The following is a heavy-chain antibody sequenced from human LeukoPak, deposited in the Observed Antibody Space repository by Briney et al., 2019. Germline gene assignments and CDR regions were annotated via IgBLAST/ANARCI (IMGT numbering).Heavy chain of an antibody. CDR2: MNPNSGNT. J-gene: IGHJ4*02. Sequence: ASVKVSCKASGYTFTSYDINWVRHATGQGLEWMGWMNPNSGNTGYAQKFQGRVTMTRNTSISTAYMELSSLRSEDTAVYYCARVKIYNWNVAYFDYWGQGTLVTVSS. CDR3: ARVKIYNWNVAYFDY. V-gene: IGHV1-8*01. D-gene: IGHD1-20*01. CDR1: GYTFTSYD.